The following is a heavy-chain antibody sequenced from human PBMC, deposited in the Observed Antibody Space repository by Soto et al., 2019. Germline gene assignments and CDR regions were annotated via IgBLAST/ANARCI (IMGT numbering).Heavy chain of an antibody. CDR3: SSPPVNSRGTHYGMDV. CDR1: GFTFSSYV. Sequence: GGSLRLSCAASGFTFSSYVMRWVRQAPGKGLEWVSAISASGGSTYYADSVKGRFTISRDNSKNTLYLQMNSLRAEDTAVYYCSSPPVNSRGTHYGMDVWGQGATVTV. J-gene: IGHJ6*02. D-gene: IGHD4-4*01. CDR2: ISASGGST. V-gene: IGHV3-23*01.